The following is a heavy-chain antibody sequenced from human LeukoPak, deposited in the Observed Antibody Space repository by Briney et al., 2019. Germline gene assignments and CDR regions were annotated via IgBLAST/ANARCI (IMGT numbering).Heavy chain of an antibody. CDR1: GFIFGNHW. CDR3: AKDYSFSNFN. Sequence: GGSLRLSCAASGFIFGNHWMTWVRQAPGKGLEWVANINERGSETYYADYVKGRFTISRDNTKKSLFLQLNSLSVEDTAMYYCAKDYSFSNFNWGQGTLVTVSS. CDR2: INERGSET. D-gene: IGHD2-15*01. J-gene: IGHJ4*02. V-gene: IGHV3-7*01.